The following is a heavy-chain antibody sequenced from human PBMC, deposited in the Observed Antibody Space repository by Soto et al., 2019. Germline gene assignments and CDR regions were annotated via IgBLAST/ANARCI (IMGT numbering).Heavy chain of an antibody. Sequence: GASVKVSCKASGGTFSSYTISWVRQAPGQGLEWMGRIIPILGIANYAQKFQGRVTITADKSTSTAYMELSSLRSEDTAVYYCARDPATAMANYYFDYWGQGTLVTVSS. J-gene: IGHJ4*02. D-gene: IGHD5-18*01. CDR2: IIPILGIA. CDR3: ARDPATAMANYYFDY. V-gene: IGHV1-69*04. CDR1: GGTFSSYT.